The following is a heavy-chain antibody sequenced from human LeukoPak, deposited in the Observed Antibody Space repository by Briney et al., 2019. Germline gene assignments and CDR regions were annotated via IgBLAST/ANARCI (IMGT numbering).Heavy chain of an antibody. V-gene: IGHV4-34*01. CDR3: ARGRITMVRGVIISRWFDP. D-gene: IGHD3-10*01. CDR2: INHSGST. CDR1: GGSFSGYY. Sequence: SETLSLTCAVYGGSFSGYYWSWIRQPPGKGLEWLGEINHSGSTNYNPSLKSRVTISVDTSKNQFFLKLSSVTAADTAVYYCARGRITMVRGVIISRWFDPWGQGTLVTVSS. J-gene: IGHJ5*02.